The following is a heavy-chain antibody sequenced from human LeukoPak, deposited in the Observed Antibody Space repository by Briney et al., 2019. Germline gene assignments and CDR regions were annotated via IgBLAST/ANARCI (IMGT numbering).Heavy chain of an antibody. V-gene: IGHV1-46*01. J-gene: IGHJ4*02. CDR3: ARDREGFDY. Sequence: ASVKVSCKAFGYTFTSNYIHWVRQAPGQGLEWMGMIYPRDGSTSYAQKFQGRVTVTRDTSTSTVHMELSGLRSEDTAVYYCARDREGFDYWGQGTLVTVSS. CDR1: GYTFTSNY. CDR2: IYPRDGST.